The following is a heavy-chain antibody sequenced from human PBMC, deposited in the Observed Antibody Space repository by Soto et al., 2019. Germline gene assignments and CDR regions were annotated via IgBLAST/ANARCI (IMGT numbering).Heavy chain of an antibody. J-gene: IGHJ3*02. Sequence: QVQLVQSGAEVKKPGASVKVSCKASGYTFTSYAMHWVRQAPGQRLEWMGWINACNGNTKYSQKLQGRVTITRDTSASTAYMELSSLRSEDTALYYCARDLAGIDIWGQGTMVTVSS. V-gene: IGHV1-3*01. CDR1: GYTFTSYA. CDR2: INACNGNT. CDR3: ARDLAGIDI. D-gene: IGHD6-13*01.